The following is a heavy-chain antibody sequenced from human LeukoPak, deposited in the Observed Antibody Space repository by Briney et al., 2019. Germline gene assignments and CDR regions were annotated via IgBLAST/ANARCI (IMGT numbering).Heavy chain of an antibody. CDR2: IYYSANA. CDR3: ASHNSLGGPLAHFDY. D-gene: IGHD3-16*01. V-gene: IGHV4-59*08. CDR1: GGSITSYY. Sequence: PSETLSLTCSVSGGSITSYYWSWIRQPPGKGLEWIGFIYYSANANYNPSLKSRVSISVDTFKNRLSLKLNSVTAADTAVYYCASHNSLGGPLAHFDYWGQGSLVAVSS. J-gene: IGHJ4*02.